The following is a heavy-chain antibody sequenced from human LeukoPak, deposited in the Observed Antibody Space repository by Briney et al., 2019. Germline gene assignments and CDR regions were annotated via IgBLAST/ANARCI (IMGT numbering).Heavy chain of an antibody. Sequence: ASVKVSCKASGYTFTSYGISWVRQAPGQGLEWMGWINPNSGGTNYAQKFQGRVTMTRDTSISTAYMELSRLRSDDTAVYYCARAGWGGIVVVPAALFYDYWGQGTLVTVSS. J-gene: IGHJ4*02. CDR1: GYTFTSYG. CDR3: ARAGWGGIVVVPAALFYDY. D-gene: IGHD2-2*01. V-gene: IGHV1-2*02. CDR2: INPNSGGT.